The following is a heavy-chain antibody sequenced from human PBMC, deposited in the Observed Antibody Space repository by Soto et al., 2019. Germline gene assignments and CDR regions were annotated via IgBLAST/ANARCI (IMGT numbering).Heavy chain of an antibody. V-gene: IGHV1-8*01. Sequence: EASVKVSCKASGYTFTSYDINWVRQATGQGLEWMGWMNPNSGNTGYAQKFQGRVTMTRNTSISTAYMELSSLRSEDTAVYYCARGGDFWSGYYLLSNWFDPWGQGTLVTVSS. CDR2: MNPNSGNT. J-gene: IGHJ5*02. CDR3: ARGGDFWSGYYLLSNWFDP. D-gene: IGHD3-3*01. CDR1: GYTFTSYD.